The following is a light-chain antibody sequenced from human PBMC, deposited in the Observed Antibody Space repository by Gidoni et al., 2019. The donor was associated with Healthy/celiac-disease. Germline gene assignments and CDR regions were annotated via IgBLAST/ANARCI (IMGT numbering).Light chain of an antibody. CDR3: QQYGSSPPIT. Sequence: EMVLTQPQGTLSLSPGERATLSCRASQSVSSSYLAWYQQKPGQAPRLLIYGASSRATGIPDRFSGSGSGTDFTLTISRLEPEDFAVYYCQQYGSSPPITFGQGTRLEIK. CDR1: QSVSSSY. V-gene: IGKV3-20*01. CDR2: GAS. J-gene: IGKJ5*01.